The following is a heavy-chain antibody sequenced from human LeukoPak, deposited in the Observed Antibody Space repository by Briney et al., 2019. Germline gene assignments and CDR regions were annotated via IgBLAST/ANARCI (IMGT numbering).Heavy chain of an antibody. Sequence: SETLSLTCAVYGGSFSGYYWSWIRQPPGKGLEWIGEINHSGSTNYNPSLKSRVTISVDTSKNQFSLKLSSVTAADTAVYYCARVYCSGGSCYWHFDLWGRGTLVTVSS. CDR1: GGSFSGYY. D-gene: IGHD2-15*01. J-gene: IGHJ2*01. V-gene: IGHV4-34*01. CDR3: ARVYCSGGSCYWHFDL. CDR2: INHSGST.